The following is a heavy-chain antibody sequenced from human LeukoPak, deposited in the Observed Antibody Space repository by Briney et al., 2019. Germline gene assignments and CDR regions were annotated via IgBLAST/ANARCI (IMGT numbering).Heavy chain of an antibody. CDR3: TNDYFYDSRAYSYGSAFDI. D-gene: IGHD3-22*01. Sequence: GGSLRLSCTASGFTFGDYAMNWVRQAPGKGLEWLGFIRSRAYGGTTEYAASVKGRFTISRDDSKSIAYLQMNSLKTEDSAVYYCTNDYFYDSRAYSYGSAFDIWGRGTMVTVSS. CDR1: GFTFGDYA. V-gene: IGHV3-49*04. CDR2: IRSRAYGGTT. J-gene: IGHJ3*02.